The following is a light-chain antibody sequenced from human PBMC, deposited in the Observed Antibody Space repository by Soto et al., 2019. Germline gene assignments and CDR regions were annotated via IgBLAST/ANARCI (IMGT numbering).Light chain of an antibody. CDR1: SSDVGGYTY. CDR2: DVS. V-gene: IGLV2-14*01. CDR3: PSYTSSRPPYV. J-gene: IGLJ1*01. Sequence: QSALTQPASVSGSPGQSITISCAGTSSDVGGYTYVSWYQQHPGKAPKLMIYDVSNRPSGVSNRFSGSKSGNTASLTISGPRAEEGAVYYCPSYTSSRPPYVFGGGTKLPAL.